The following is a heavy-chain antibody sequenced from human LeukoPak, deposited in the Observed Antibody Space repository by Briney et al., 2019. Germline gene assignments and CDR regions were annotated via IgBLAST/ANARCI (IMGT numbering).Heavy chain of an antibody. J-gene: IGHJ5*02. V-gene: IGHV3-23*01. CDR1: GFTFSRYA. Sequence: GGSLRLSCAASGFTFSRYAMSWVRQAPGKGLEWVSVISGSGGSTYYADSVKGRFTISRDNSKNTLYLQMNSLRVEDTAVYYCARDTSGWYRWFGPWGQGTLVTVSS. CDR2: ISGSGGST. D-gene: IGHD6-19*01. CDR3: ARDTSGWYRWFGP.